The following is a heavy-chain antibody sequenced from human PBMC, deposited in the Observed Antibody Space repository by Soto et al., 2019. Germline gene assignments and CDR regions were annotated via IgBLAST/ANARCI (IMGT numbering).Heavy chain of an antibody. CDR1: GGSISSSSYY. CDR3: ARLSPPRAANYYYYYGMDV. Sequence: SETLSLTCTVSGGSISSSSYYWGWIRQPPGKGLEWIGSIYYSGSTYYNPSLKSRVTISVDTSKNQFSLKLSSVTAADTAVYYCARLSPPRAANYYYYYGMDVWGQGTTVTSP. D-gene: IGHD6-13*01. V-gene: IGHV4-39*01. CDR2: IYYSGST. J-gene: IGHJ6*02.